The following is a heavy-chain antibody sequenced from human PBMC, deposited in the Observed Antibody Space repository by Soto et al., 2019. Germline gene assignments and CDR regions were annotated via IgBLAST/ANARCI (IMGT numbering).Heavy chain of an antibody. J-gene: IGHJ4*02. V-gene: IGHV1-69*01. CDR2: ISPMFGAA. D-gene: IGHD3-10*01. Sequence: QVQLVQSGAEMKKPGSSVKVSCQSSGGTFNTYAMNWVRQAPGQGPEWMGDISPMFGAANYAPKFQGRVTITAEESTGTSYMQLSSLTSEDTALYFCAREVQVHTHALVYWGQGTLVTVSS. CDR3: AREVQVHTHALVY. CDR1: GGTFNTYA.